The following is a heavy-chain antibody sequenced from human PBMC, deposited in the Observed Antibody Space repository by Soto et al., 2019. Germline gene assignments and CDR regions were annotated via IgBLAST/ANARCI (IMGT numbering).Heavy chain of an antibody. CDR1: GGSFKSGSYS. D-gene: IGHD1-26*01. J-gene: IGHJ5*02. Sequence: SETLSLTCTVSGGSFKSGSYSWGWVRQSPGKGLEWIGSLYYGGSTFYNPSLKSRVTISLDTSKNQFSLRLTSVTAADTAIYYCARQLPVGATSWFDPWGQGTLVTVSS. V-gene: IGHV4-39*01. CDR2: LYYGGST. CDR3: ARQLPVGATSWFDP.